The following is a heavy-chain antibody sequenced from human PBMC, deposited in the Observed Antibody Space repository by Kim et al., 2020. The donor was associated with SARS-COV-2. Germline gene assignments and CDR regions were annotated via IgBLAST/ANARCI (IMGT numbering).Heavy chain of an antibody. CDR1: GGTFSSYA. Sequence: SVKVSCKASGGTFSSYAISWVRQAPGQGLEWMGGIIPIFGTANYAQKFQGRVTITADESTSTAYMELSSLRSEDTAVYYCARVLGYNWNDGEGYYGMDVWGQGTTVTVSS. D-gene: IGHD1-1*01. J-gene: IGHJ6*02. CDR3: ARVLGYNWNDGEGYYGMDV. CDR2: IIPIFGTA. V-gene: IGHV1-69*13.